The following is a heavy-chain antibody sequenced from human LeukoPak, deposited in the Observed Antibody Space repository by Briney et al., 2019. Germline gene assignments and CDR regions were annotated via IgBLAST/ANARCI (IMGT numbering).Heavy chain of an antibody. Sequence: SQTLSLTCAISGDSVSTNSAAWNWIRQSPSRGLEWQGRTYYRSKWYNGYAVSVKSRIAINPDTSKNQFSLQLNSVTPEDTAVYYCARDMGVFSKWSKYDSWGQGTLVAVSS. V-gene: IGHV6-1*01. CDR1: GDSVSTNSAA. D-gene: IGHD2-15*01. J-gene: IGHJ4*02. CDR3: ARDMGVFSKWSKYDS. CDR2: TYYRSKWYN.